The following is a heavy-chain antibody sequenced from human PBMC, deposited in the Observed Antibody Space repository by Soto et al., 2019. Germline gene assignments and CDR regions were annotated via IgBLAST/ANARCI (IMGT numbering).Heavy chain of an antibody. CDR3: AKVGPIVGGIGAAGINYYYYGMDV. CDR1: GFTFSSYG. D-gene: IGHD6-13*01. J-gene: IGHJ6*02. CDR2: ISYDGSNK. Sequence: PGGSLRLSCAASGFTFSSYGMHWVRQAPGKGLEWVAVISYDGSNKYYADSVKGRFTISRDNSKNTLYLQMNSLRAEDTAVYYCAKVGPIVGGIGAAGINYYYYGMDVWGQGTTVTVSS. V-gene: IGHV3-30*18.